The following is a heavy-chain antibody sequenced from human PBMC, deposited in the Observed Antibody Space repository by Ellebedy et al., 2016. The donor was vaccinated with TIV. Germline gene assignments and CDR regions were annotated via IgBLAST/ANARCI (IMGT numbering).Heavy chain of an antibody. Sequence: GESLKISCAASGFTFSGYWMSWVRQAPGKRLEWVANIKQDGSEKYYVDSVKGRFTISRDNAKNSLYLQMNSLRAEDTALYYCARDQYTYWYFDLWGRGTLVTVSS. CDR2: IKQDGSEK. CDR1: GFTFSGYW. V-gene: IGHV3-7*01. J-gene: IGHJ2*01. D-gene: IGHD1-1*01. CDR3: ARDQYTYWYFDL.